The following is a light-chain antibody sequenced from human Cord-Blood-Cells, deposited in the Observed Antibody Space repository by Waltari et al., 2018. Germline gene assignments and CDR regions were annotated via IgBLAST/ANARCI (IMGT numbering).Light chain of an antibody. Sequence: SYVLTQPPFVSVAPRNTAGITCAGTTIGSNTGHWYQQKPGQAPVLVIYYDSDRPSGIPERFSGSNSGNTATLTISRVEAGDEADYYCQVWDSSSDHRYVFGTGTKVTVL. CDR3: QVWDSSSDHRYV. CDR1: TIGSNT. CDR2: YDS. V-gene: IGLV3-21*04. J-gene: IGLJ1*01.